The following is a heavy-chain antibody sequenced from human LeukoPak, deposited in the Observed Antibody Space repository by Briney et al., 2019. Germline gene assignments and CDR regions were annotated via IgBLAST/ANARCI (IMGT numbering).Heavy chain of an antibody. CDR1: GFTFSSYW. CDR3: ARAYYDFWSLYSSYFDY. V-gene: IGHV3-7*04. D-gene: IGHD3-3*01. CDR2: IKQDGSEK. J-gene: IGHJ4*02. Sequence: GGSLRLSCAASGFTFSSYWMSWVRQAPGKGLEWVANIKQDGSEKYYVDSVKGRFTISRDNAKNSLYLQMNSLRAEDTAVYYCARAYYDFWSLYSSYFDYWGQGTLVTVSS.